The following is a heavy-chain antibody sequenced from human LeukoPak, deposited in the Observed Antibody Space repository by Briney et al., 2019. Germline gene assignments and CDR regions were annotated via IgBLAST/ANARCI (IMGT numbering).Heavy chain of an antibody. Sequence: GGSLRLSCAATGFTFSSHEMNWVRQAPGKGLEWVSYISSSGSTIYYADSVKGRFTISRDNAKNSLYLQMNSLRAEDTAVYYCARGPYGSGSYYNWGSYWFDPWGQGTLVTVSS. CDR3: ARGPYGSGSYYNWGSYWFDP. CDR1: GFTFSSHE. J-gene: IGHJ5*02. CDR2: ISSSGSTI. D-gene: IGHD3-10*01. V-gene: IGHV3-48*03.